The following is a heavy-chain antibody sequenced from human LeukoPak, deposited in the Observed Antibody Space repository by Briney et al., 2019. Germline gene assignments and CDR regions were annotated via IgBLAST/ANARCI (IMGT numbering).Heavy chain of an antibody. CDR1: GFTFSSYG. Sequence: PGGSLRLSCAASGFTFSSYGMHWVRQAPGKGLEWLAFISYDGSNQNYADSVKGRFTISRDNSKNTVYLQQSSLRAEDTAVYYCARDCLRAFYYFDSWGQGTLVTVSS. D-gene: IGHD2/OR15-2a*01. J-gene: IGHJ4*02. V-gene: IGHV3-30*03. CDR2: ISYDGSNQ. CDR3: ARDCLRAFYYFDS.